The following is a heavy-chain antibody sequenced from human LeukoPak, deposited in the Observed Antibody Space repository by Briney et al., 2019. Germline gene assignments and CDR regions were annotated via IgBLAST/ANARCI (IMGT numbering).Heavy chain of an antibody. V-gene: IGHV4-38-2*02. CDR1: GDSISSGYY. J-gene: IGHJ4*02. Sequence: SETLSLTCNVSGDSISSGYYWGWIRQPPGKGLQWIGSIYNTGSTYYNPSLKSRITISVDTSKNQFSLRVTSVTATDTAVYYCARVPPHYYGTGSPDWGQGTLVTVSA. D-gene: IGHD3-10*01. CDR3: ARVPPHYYGTGSPD. CDR2: IYNTGST.